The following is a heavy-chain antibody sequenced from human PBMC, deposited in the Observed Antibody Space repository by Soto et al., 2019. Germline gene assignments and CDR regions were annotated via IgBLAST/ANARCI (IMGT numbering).Heavy chain of an antibody. D-gene: IGHD3-3*01. CDR3: AREPGRFLGSWSDI. V-gene: IGHV3-30-3*01. CDR2: ISYDGSNK. CDR1: GFTFSSYA. J-gene: IGHJ3*02. Sequence: GGSLRLSCAASGFTFSSYAMHWVRQAPGKGLEWVAVISYDGSNKYYADSVKGRFTISRGNSKNTLYLQMNSLRAEDTAVYYCAREPGRFLGSWSDIWGQGTMVTVSS.